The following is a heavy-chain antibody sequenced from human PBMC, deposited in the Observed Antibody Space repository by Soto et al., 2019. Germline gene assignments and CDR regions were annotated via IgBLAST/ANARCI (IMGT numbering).Heavy chain of an antibody. D-gene: IGHD3-3*01. J-gene: IGHJ5*02. V-gene: IGHV1-69*13. Sequence: ASVKVSCKASGGTFSSYAISWVRQAPGQGLEWMGGIIPIFGTANYAQKFQGRVTITADESTSTAYMELSSLRSEDTAVYYCATRPHLEWLLRPRGFDPWGQGTLVTVSS. CDR1: GGTFSSYA. CDR2: IIPIFGTA. CDR3: ATRPHLEWLLRPRGFDP.